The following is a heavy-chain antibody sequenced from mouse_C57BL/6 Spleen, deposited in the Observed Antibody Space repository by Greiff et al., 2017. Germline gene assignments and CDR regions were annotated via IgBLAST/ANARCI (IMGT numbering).Heavy chain of an antibody. CDR1: GYAFSSYW. V-gene: IGHV1-80*01. Sequence: VTLMESGAELVKPGASVKISCKASGYAFSSYWMNWVKQRPGKGLEWIGQIYPGDGDTNYNGKFKGKATLTADKSSSTAYMQLSSLTSEDSAVYFCARTGYYAMDYWGQGTSVTVSS. D-gene: IGHD4-1*01. CDR2: IYPGDGDT. J-gene: IGHJ4*01. CDR3: ARTGYYAMDY.